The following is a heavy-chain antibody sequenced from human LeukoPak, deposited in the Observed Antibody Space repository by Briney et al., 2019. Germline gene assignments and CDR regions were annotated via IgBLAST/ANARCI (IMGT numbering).Heavy chain of an antibody. D-gene: IGHD6-19*01. CDR1: GFTFSNAW. J-gene: IGHJ4*02. Sequence: PGGPLRLFCAASGFTFSNAWKSWVRDAPGKGLEWIGRIKCKTDGGTTDYAAPVKGRFTISRDDSKNTLYLQMNSLKTEDTAVYYCTTAGSGWYRYYFDYWGQGTLVTGSS. CDR2: IKCKTDGGTT. V-gene: IGHV3-15*01. CDR3: TTAGSGWYRYYFDY.